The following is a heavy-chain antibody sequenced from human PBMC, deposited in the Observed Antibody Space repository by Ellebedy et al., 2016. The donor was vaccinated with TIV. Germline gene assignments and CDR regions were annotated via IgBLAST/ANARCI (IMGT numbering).Heavy chain of an antibody. J-gene: IGHJ4*02. V-gene: IGHV3-23*01. CDR1: GFTFSSYA. D-gene: IGHD2-15*01. CDR2: ISGSGGST. CDR3: ANIGPEELEDIVVVVAATFGY. Sequence: GGSLRLXXAASGFTFSSYAMSWVRQAPGKGLEWVSAISGSGGSTYYADSVKGRFTISRDNSKNTLYLQMNSLRAEDTAVYYCANIGPEELEDIVVVVAATFGYWGQGTLVTVSS.